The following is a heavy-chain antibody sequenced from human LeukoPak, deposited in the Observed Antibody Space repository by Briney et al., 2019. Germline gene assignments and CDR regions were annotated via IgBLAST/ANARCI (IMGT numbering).Heavy chain of an antibody. J-gene: IGHJ4*02. CDR2: INPNSGGT. Sequence: ASVKVSCKASGYTFTSYGISWVRQAPGQGLEWMGWINPNSGGTNYAQKFQGRVTMTRDTSISTAYMELSRLRSDDTAVYYCARDFGIAARPGAYWGQGTLVTVSS. CDR1: GYTFTSYG. D-gene: IGHD6-6*01. CDR3: ARDFGIAARPGAY. V-gene: IGHV1-2*02.